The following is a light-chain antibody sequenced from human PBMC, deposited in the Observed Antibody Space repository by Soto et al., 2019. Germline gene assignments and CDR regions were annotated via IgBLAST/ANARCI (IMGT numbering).Light chain of an antibody. V-gene: IGLV2-14*01. CDR2: DVS. CDR3: SSYTSSSTLVV. CDR1: ISDVGGYNY. Sequence: QSALTQPASVSGSPGQSITISCTGTISDVGGYNYVSWYQQHPGKAPKLMIYDVSNRPSGVSNRFSGSKSGSTASLTISGLQAEDEAAYYCSSYTSSSTLVVFGGGTKLTVL. J-gene: IGLJ2*01.